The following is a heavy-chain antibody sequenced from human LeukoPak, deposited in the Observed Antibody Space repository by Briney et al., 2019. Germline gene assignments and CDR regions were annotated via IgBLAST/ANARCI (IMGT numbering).Heavy chain of an antibody. CDR2: IYYSGSA. CDR1: GGSISSYY. V-gene: IGHV4-59*08. CDR3: ARGIAAANHAFDI. D-gene: IGHD6-13*01. J-gene: IGHJ3*02. Sequence: SETLSLTCTVSGGSISSYYWSWIRQPPGKGLEWIGYIYYSGSANYNPSLKGRVTISVDTSKNQFSLKLSSVTAADTAVYYCARGIAAANHAFDIWGQGTMVTVSS.